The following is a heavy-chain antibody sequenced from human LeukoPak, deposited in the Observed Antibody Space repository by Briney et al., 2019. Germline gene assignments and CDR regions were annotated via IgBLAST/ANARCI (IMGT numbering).Heavy chain of an antibody. CDR2: IYHSGST. D-gene: IGHD1-7*01. J-gene: IGHJ6*03. CDR1: GSSISSGYY. Sequence: SETLSLTCAVSGSSISSGYYWGWIRPPPGKGLEWIGSIYHSGSTYYNPSLKRLVTISVDTSKNQFSLKLSSVTAADTAVYYCARVESYNWNYTRYYYYYYMDVWGKGTTVTVSS. V-gene: IGHV4-38-2*01. CDR3: ARVESYNWNYTRYYYYYYMDV.